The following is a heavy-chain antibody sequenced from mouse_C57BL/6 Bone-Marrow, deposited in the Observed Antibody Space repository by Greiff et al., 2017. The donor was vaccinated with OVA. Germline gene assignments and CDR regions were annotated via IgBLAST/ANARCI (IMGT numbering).Heavy chain of an antibody. J-gene: IGHJ4*01. D-gene: IGHD3-3*01. Sequence: QVQLKESGPGLVPPSQTLSITCTVSGFSLTSYGVDWVRQPPGQGLEWLGVIWGGGSTNYNSALMSRLSIRKDNSKTSVILNMHSLQTYDTAVYPNERGLYYAMDYWGKGTTVTVSS. V-gene: IGHV2-9*01. CDR3: ERGLYYAMDY. CDR1: GFSLTSYG. CDR2: IWGGGST.